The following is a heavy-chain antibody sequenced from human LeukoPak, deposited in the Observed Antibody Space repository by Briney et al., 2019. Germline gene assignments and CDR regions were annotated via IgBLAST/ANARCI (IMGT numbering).Heavy chain of an antibody. CDR1: GGSISSSSYY. V-gene: IGHV4-39*07. Sequence: PSETLSLTCTVSGGSISSSSYYWGWIRQPPGKGLEWIGSIYYSGSTYYNPSLKSRVTMSVDTSKNQFSLKLSSVTATDTAVYYCARDHYGLTHYYGMDVWGQGTTVTVSS. CDR2: IYYSGST. D-gene: IGHD4-17*01. J-gene: IGHJ6*02. CDR3: ARDHYGLTHYYGMDV.